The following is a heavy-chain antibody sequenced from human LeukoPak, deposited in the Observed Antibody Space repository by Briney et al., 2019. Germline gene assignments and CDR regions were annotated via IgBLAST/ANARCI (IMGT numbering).Heavy chain of an antibody. Sequence: GGSLRHSCAASGFTVSSNYMSWVRRAPGKGLERVSLIYSGGVTYYADSVKGRFTISRDNSENTLYLQMNSLRAEDTAVYYCARAGGGDKQQLVWYFDLWGRGTLVTVSS. CDR1: GFTVSSNY. CDR3: ARAGGGDKQQLVWYFDL. J-gene: IGHJ2*01. CDR2: IYSGGVT. V-gene: IGHV3-53*01. D-gene: IGHD6-13*01.